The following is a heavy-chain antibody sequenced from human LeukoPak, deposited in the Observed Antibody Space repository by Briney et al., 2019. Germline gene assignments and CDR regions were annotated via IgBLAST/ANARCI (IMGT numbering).Heavy chain of an antibody. V-gene: IGHV4-4*09. CDR1: GGSISSSY. Sequence: SSETLSLTCTVSGGSISSSYWSWIRQPPGKGLECIGYISTSGSTNNNPSLRGRVTISVDTSKNQFSLKLSSVTAADTAVYYCARRGPAAEIDYWVQGTLVTVSS. D-gene: IGHD2-2*01. CDR2: ISTSGST. CDR3: ARRGPAAEIDY. J-gene: IGHJ4*02.